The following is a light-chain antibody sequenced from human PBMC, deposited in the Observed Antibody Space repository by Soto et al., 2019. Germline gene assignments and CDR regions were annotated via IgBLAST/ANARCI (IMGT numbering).Light chain of an antibody. CDR3: QKTRTYPRT. V-gene: IGKV1-9*01. Sequence: DIQLTQSPSFLSASVGDRVTITCRASQGIAASLAWYQQKPGNPPRLLIYADSTLQSGVPSRFSGSGSGTRGTLTISSLEPEDFATYYGQKTRTYPRTFGGGTKVEMK. J-gene: IGKJ4*01. CDR1: QGIAAS. CDR2: ADS.